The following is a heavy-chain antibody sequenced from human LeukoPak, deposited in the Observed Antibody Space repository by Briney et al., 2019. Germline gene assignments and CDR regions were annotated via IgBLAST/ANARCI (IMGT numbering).Heavy chain of an antibody. D-gene: IGHD2-15*01. V-gene: IGHV1-69*06. CDR3: ARDCSGGSCADYYGMDV. J-gene: IGHJ6*04. CDR1: GGTFSSYA. Sequence: SVKVSCKASGGTFSSYAISWVRQAPGQGLEWMGGIIPIFGTANYAQKFQGRVTITADKSTSTAYMELSSLRSEDTAVHYCARDCSGGSCADYYGMDVWGKGTTVTVSS. CDR2: IIPIFGTA.